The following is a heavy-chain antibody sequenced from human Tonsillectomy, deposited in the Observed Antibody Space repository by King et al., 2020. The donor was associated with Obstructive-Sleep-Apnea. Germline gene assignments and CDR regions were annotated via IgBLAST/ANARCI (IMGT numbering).Heavy chain of an antibody. CDR1: GYTLFELF. J-gene: IGHJ6*02. CDR3: ATDCRGWEGRYYYVMDV. CDR2: FDPEDSET. D-gene: IGHD3-10*01. Sequence: LQLVQSGAEVKKPGASVKVSCNVSGYTLFELFFTWVRQTPGKGLEWMGGFDPEDSETFYAQRFQGRVTMTADTSTDTAYMELSSLRSDDTAVYYCATDCRGWEGRYYYVMDVWGQGTTVTVSS. V-gene: IGHV1-24*01.